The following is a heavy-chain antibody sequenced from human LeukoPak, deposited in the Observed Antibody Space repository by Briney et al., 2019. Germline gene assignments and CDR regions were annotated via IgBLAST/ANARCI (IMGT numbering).Heavy chain of an antibody. CDR1: GFTFSSYA. CDR2: ISGSGGST. J-gene: IGHJ4*02. Sequence: PGGSLRLSCAASGFTFSSYAMSWVRQAPGKGLEWVSAISGSGGSTYYADSVKGRFTISRDNSKSTLYLQMNSLRAEDTAVYYCAKVVGATTRGYFDYWGQGTPVTVSS. D-gene: IGHD1-26*01. V-gene: IGHV3-23*01. CDR3: AKVVGATTRGYFDY.